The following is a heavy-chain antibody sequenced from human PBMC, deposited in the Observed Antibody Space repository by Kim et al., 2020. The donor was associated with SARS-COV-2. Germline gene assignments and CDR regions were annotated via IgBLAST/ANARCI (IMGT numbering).Heavy chain of an antibody. Sequence: GGSLRLSCAASGFTFSSYGMHWVRQAPGKGLEWVAVISYDGSNKYYADSVKGRFTISRDNSKNTLYLQMNSLRAEDTAVYYCANAFSSWAHFDYWGQGTLVTVSS. CDR1: GFTFSSYG. CDR3: ANAFSSWAHFDY. J-gene: IGHJ4*02. D-gene: IGHD6-13*01. V-gene: IGHV3-30*18. CDR2: ISYDGSNK.